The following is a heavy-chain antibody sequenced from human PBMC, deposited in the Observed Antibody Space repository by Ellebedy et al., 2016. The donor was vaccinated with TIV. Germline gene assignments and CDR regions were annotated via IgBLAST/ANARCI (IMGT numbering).Heavy chain of an antibody. CDR2: INSDGTTI. CDR1: KFTLRKYW. CDR3: TRGSDNENDVFDI. J-gene: IGHJ3*02. D-gene: IGHD1-26*01. Sequence: GESLKISCAASKFTLRKYWMHWVRQTPGKGLVWVSRINSDGTTIDYADSVKGRFTISRDNAKNTLYLQMNSLRAEDTAVYYCTRGSDNENDVFDIWGQGTMVTVSS. V-gene: IGHV3-74*01.